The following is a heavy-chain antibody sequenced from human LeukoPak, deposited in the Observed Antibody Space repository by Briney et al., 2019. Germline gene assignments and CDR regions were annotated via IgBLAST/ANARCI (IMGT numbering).Heavy chain of an antibody. CDR3: AIPPPTLYSSGLFGY. CDR1: GYTFTSYG. Sequence: ASVKVSCKASGYTFTSYGISWVRQAPGQGLEWMGWISAYNGNTNYAQKLQGRVTMTTDTSTSTAYMELRSLRSDDTAVYYCAIPPPTLYSSGLFGYWGQGTLVTASS. CDR2: ISAYNGNT. V-gene: IGHV1-18*01. J-gene: IGHJ4*02. D-gene: IGHD6-19*01.